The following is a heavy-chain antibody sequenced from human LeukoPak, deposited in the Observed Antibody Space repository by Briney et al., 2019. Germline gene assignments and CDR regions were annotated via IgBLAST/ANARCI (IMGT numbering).Heavy chain of an antibody. J-gene: IGHJ6*04. Sequence: GGSLRLSCAASGFTFSSYAMHWVRQAPGKGLEWVAVISYDGSNKYYADSVKGRFTISRDNSKNTLYLQMNSLRAEDTAVYYCARDLADTVVVPAAINYYYYGMDVWGKGTTVTVSS. V-gene: IGHV3-30*04. CDR1: GFTFSSYA. CDR3: ARDLADTVVVPAAINYYYYGMDV. CDR2: ISYDGSNK. D-gene: IGHD2-2*01.